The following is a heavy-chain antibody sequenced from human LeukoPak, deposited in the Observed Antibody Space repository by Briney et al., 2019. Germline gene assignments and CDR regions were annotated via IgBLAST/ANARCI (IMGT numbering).Heavy chain of an antibody. V-gene: IGHV4-39*01. D-gene: IGHD4-17*01. J-gene: IGHJ3*02. CDR1: GASISDSPYY. Sequence: SETLSLTCDVSGASISDSPYYWGWIRQSPGKGLEWIGSVLYSGTTHYNPSLKNRVSVSVDTSKNQFSLDLRSVTAADTALYYCARHDFGVYEFSAFDIWGQGTLIRVSS. CDR2: VLYSGTT. CDR3: ARHDFGVYEFSAFDI.